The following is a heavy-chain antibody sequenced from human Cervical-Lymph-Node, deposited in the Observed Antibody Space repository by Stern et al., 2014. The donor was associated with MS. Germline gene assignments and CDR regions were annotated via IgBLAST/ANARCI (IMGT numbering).Heavy chain of an antibody. CDR1: GGTFSSDA. Sequence: QVQLVQSGAEVKKPGSSMKVSCKAYGGTFSSDAIGWVRQAPGQGLEWMGGIIPILETANYAQKFQGRVTITADQSTKTAYLELSSLTSGDTAMYFCASGTRSSWYFDFWGQGTLVTVST. CDR3: ASGTRSSWYFDF. CDR2: IIPILETA. J-gene: IGHJ4*02. D-gene: IGHD6-13*01. V-gene: IGHV1-69*01.